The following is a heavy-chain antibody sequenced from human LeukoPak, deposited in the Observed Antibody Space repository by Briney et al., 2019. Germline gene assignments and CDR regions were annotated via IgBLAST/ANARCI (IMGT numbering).Heavy chain of an antibody. CDR3: AKDIRGDGYNWGNFDY. V-gene: IGHV3-43D*03. Sequence: PGGSLRLSCAASGFTFDDYAMHWVRQAPGKGLEWVPLISWDGGSTYYADSVKGRFTISRDNSKNSLYLQMNSLRAEDTALYYCAKDIRGDGYNWGNFDYWGQGTLVTVSS. D-gene: IGHD5-24*01. CDR1: GFTFDDYA. J-gene: IGHJ4*02. CDR2: ISWDGGST.